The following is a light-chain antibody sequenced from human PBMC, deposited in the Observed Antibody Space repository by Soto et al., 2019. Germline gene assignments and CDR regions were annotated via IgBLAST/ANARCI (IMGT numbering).Light chain of an antibody. Sequence: DIQLTQSPSSLSASVGDRVTITCRASQNIATFLNWYQHKPGQAPKLLIYDASSLQSAVPSRFSATGSGTDFTLTISSLQREDFATYYCQQSYSIFLTFGGGTKVEI. CDR1: QNIATF. V-gene: IGKV1-39*01. CDR2: DAS. CDR3: QQSYSIFLT. J-gene: IGKJ4*01.